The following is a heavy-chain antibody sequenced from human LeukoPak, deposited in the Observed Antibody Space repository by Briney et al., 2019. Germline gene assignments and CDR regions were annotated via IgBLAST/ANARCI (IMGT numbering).Heavy chain of an antibody. CDR2: IRYDGSNK. Sequence: GGSLRLSCAASGFTFSSYGMHWVRQAPGKGLEWVAFIRYDGSNKYYADSVKGRFTISRDNSKNTLYLQMNSLRAEDTAVYYCAKEGEDIVVVPAAIYYFDYWGQGTLVTVSS. J-gene: IGHJ4*02. CDR3: AKEGEDIVVVPAAIYYFDY. D-gene: IGHD2-2*01. CDR1: GFTFSSYG. V-gene: IGHV3-30*02.